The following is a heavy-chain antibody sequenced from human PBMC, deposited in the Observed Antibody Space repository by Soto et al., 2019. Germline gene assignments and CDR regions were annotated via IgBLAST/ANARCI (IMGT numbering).Heavy chain of an antibody. V-gene: IGHV3-9*01. CDR3: AKGGTAVSGTMGAFDY. Sequence: EVQLVESGGGLVQPGRSLRLSCAASGFTFDDYDMHWDRQAPGKGLEWVSGISWNSVSIGYADSVKGRFTISRDNAKNSLYLQMNRLRAEDAALYDCAKGGTAVSGTMGAFDYWGQGPLVTVSS. D-gene: IGHD6-19*01. CDR2: ISWNSVSI. CDR1: GFTFDDYD. J-gene: IGHJ4*02.